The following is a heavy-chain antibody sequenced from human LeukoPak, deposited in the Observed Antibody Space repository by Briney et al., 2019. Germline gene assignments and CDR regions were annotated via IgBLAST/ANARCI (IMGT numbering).Heavy chain of an antibody. CDR1: GASISTNFYY. J-gene: IGHJ4*02. CDR3: ARHDRDYFDSSGSLDY. D-gene: IGHD3-22*01. V-gene: IGHV4-39*01. CDR2: IYYTGST. Sequence: KPSETLSLTCTVSGASISTNFYYWGWIRQPPGKGLEWIGTIYYTGSTYCNPSLKSRVTISVDTSKNQFSLKLRSVTAADTAVYYCARHDRDYFDSSGSLDYWGQGTLVTVSS.